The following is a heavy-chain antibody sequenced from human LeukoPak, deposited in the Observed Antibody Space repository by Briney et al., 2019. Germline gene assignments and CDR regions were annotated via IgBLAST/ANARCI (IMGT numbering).Heavy chain of an antibody. D-gene: IGHD5-12*01. CDR2: IKSDGNIT. V-gene: IGHV3-74*01. J-gene: IGHJ4*02. CDR3: AKDRVGYEGPFDY. Sequence: GGSLRLSCAASGITFTSYWMYWVRQAPGKGLVWVSRIKSDGNITTYADSVKGRFTISRDNSKNTLYLQMNSLRAEDTAVYYCAKDRVGYEGPFDYWGQGTLVTVSS. CDR1: GITFTSYW.